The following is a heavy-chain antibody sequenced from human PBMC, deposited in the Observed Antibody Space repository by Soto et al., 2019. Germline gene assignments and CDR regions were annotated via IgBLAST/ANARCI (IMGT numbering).Heavy chain of an antibody. CDR3: AKGKYDASGSFYNNLDY. V-gene: IGHV3-23*01. CDR2: ISGRGDTT. CDR1: GFTFSAYA. D-gene: IGHD3-10*01. Sequence: VGSLRLSCAASGFTFSAYAMSWVRQAPGKGLEWVSAISGRGDTTYDADSVKGRFSISRDNSKNTLYVQMNSLRAEDTAVYYCAKGKYDASGSFYNNLDYWGQGTVVTVSS. J-gene: IGHJ4*02.